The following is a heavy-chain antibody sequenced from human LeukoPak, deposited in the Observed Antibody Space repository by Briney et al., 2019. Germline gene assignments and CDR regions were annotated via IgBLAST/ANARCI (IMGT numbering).Heavy chain of an antibody. D-gene: IGHD3-16*01. CDR2: INHSGST. V-gene: IGHV4-34*01. J-gene: IGHJ6*03. CDR3: ASLGGSRGYSNYHYYYMDV. CDR1: GGSFSGYY. Sequence: SETLSLTCAVYGGSFSGYYWSWIRQPPGEGLEWIGEINHSGSTNYNPSLKSRVTISVDTSKNQFSLKLSSVTAADTAVYYCASLGGSRGYSNYHYYYMDVWGKGTTVTVSS.